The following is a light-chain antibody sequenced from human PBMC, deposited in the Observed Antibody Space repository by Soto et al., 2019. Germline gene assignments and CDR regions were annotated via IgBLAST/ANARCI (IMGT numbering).Light chain of an antibody. J-gene: IGKJ1*01. CDR1: QSVSNN. V-gene: IGKV3-15*01. CDR3: QQYNNWPPWT. CDR2: DAS. Sequence: ILMTQSPATLSVSPGERDTLSCRASQSVSNNLAWYQQKPGQAPRLLIYDASTRATGIPARFSGSGSGTEFTLTISGLQSEDFAVYYCQQYNNWPPWTFGQGTNVEIK.